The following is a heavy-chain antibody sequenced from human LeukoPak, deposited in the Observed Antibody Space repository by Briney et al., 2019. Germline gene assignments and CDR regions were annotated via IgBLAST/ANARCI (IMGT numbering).Heavy chain of an antibody. CDR2: IYYSGST. CDR1: GGSISSYY. CDR3: ARARFVDAFDI. V-gene: IGHV4-59*01. J-gene: IGHJ3*02. Sequence: SEALSLTCTVSGGSISSYYWSWIRQPPGKGLEWIGYIYYSGSTNYNPSLKSRVTISVDTSKNQFSLKLSSVTAADTAVYYCARARFVDAFDIWGQGTMVTVSS. D-gene: IGHD6-6*01.